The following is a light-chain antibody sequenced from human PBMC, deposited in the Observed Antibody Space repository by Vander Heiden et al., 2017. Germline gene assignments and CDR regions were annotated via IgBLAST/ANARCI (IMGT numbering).Light chain of an antibody. V-gene: IGKV1-9*01. CDR1: QDISNY. CDR2: AAS. J-gene: IGKJ3*01. Sequence: DIQLTQSPSFLSASVGDRVTITCRASQDISNYLAWYQQKPGKAPKPLIYAASTLQSGVPSRFSGSGSGTEFTLTISSLQPEDFATYYCQQLNSYPSFTFGPGTKVDVK. CDR3: QQLNSYPSFT.